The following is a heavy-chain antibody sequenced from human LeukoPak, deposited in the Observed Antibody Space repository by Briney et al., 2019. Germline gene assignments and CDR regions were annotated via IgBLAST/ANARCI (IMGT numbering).Heavy chain of an antibody. V-gene: IGHV3-23*01. Sequence: GGSLRLSCAASGFTFSSYDMTWVRQAPGKGLEWVSSISGSVGTIYYADSVKGRFTISRDNSKNTLYLQMNNLRAEDSAVYYCAKDLSGYGPYWYFDLWGRGTLVTVSS. CDR1: GFTFSSYD. CDR2: ISGSVGTI. CDR3: AKDLSGYGPYWYFDL. D-gene: IGHD6-25*01. J-gene: IGHJ2*01.